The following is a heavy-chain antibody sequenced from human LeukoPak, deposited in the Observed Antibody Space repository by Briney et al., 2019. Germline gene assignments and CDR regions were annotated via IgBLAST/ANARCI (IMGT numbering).Heavy chain of an antibody. CDR1: GYPFSNYD. V-gene: IGHV1-46*01. Sequence: ASVKVSCKASGYPFSNYDINWVRQAPGQGLEWMGIINPSGGSTSYAQKFQSRVTMTRDTSTSTVYMELSSLRSEDTAVYYCAADYYDSSGLFPWGQGTLVTVSS. J-gene: IGHJ5*02. CDR2: INPSGGST. CDR3: AADYYDSSGLFP. D-gene: IGHD3-22*01.